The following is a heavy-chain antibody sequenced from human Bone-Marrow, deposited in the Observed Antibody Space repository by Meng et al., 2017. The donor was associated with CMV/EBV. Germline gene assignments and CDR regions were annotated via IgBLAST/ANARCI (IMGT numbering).Heavy chain of an antibody. J-gene: IGHJ6*02. CDR1: GYTFTGYY. Sequence: ASVKVSCKASGYTFTGYYMHWVRQAPGQGLEWMGWINPNSGGTNYTQKFQGRVTMTRDTSISTAYMELSRLRSDDTAVYYCARDSGDRDSSSRWDYYYYYGMDVWGQGTTVTVSS. CDR3: ARDSGDRDSSSRWDYYYYYGMDV. CDR2: INPNSGGT. D-gene: IGHD6-13*01. V-gene: IGHV1-2*02.